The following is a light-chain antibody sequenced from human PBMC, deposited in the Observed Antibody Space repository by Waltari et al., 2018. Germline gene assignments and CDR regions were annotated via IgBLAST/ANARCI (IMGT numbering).Light chain of an antibody. J-gene: IGKJ4*01. V-gene: IGKV4-1*01. Sequence: DIVMTQSPDSLTVSLGERATINCKSSQTILYSSSNKNYLAWYQPKPRQPPKLLIYWASTRESGVPDRFSGTGSGTDFTLTISRLQAEDVAVYYCQQYFKTPLTFGGGTKVEIK. CDR2: WAS. CDR1: QTILYSSSNKNY. CDR3: QQYFKTPLT.